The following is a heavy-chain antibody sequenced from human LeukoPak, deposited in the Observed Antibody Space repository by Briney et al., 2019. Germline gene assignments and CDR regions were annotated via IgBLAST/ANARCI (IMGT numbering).Heavy chain of an antibody. Sequence: GGSLRLSCAASGFTFDGYSMNWVRQAPGKGLEWVSSISTSGRYINYAGSVKGRFTVSRDNRKNSLFLQMNNLRAEDTAVYYCARDQSVTSPNHYGMDVWAKGPRSPSP. V-gene: IGHV3-21*01. J-gene: IGHJ6*02. CDR3: ARDQSVTSPNHYGMDV. D-gene: IGHD4-17*01. CDR2: ISTSGRYI. CDR1: GFTFDGYS.